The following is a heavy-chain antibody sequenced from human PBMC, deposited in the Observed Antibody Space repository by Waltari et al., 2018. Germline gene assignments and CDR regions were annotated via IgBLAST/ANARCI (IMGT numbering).Heavy chain of an antibody. CDR3: ARHRIAAAGIASRGAFDI. V-gene: IGHV4-39*01. J-gene: IGHJ3*02. Sequence: QLQLQESGPGLVKPSETLSLTCTVSGGSISSSSYHWGWIRQPPGQGLEWIGSIYYSGSTYYNPSLKSRVTISVDTSKNQFSLKLSSVTAADTAVYYCARHRIAAAGIASRGAFDIWGQGTMVTVSS. CDR1: GGSISSSSYH. D-gene: IGHD6-13*01. CDR2: IYYSGST.